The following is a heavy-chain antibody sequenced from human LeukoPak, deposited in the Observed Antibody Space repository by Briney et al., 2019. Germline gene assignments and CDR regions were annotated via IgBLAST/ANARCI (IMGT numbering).Heavy chain of an antibody. CDR3: AREVISLGAFDI. V-gene: IGHV3-48*01. CDR1: GFTFSSHS. CDR2: ISSSSSTI. D-gene: IGHD2-21*01. J-gene: IGHJ3*02. Sequence: PGGSLRLSCAASGFTFSSHSMNWVRQAPGKGLEWVSYISSSSSTIYYADSVKGRFTISRDNAKNSLYLQMNSLRAEDTAVYYCAREVISLGAFDIWGQGTMVTVSS.